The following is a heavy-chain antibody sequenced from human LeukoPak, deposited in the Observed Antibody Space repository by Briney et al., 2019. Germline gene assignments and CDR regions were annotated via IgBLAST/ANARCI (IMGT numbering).Heavy chain of an antibody. CDR3: ARDRVVAVAGLDY. J-gene: IGHJ4*02. V-gene: IGHV3-30*01. Sequence: GGSLRLSCAASGFTFSSYAMHWVRQAPGKGQEWVAVISYDGSNKYYADSVKGRFTISRDNSKNTLYLQMNSLRAEDTAVYYCARDRVVAVAGLDYWGQGTLVTVSS. CDR2: ISYDGSNK. CDR1: GFTFSSYA. D-gene: IGHD6-19*01.